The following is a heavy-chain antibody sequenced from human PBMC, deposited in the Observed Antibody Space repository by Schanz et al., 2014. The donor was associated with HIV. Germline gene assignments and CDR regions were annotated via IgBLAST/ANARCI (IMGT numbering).Heavy chain of an antibody. J-gene: IGHJ4*02. Sequence: VHLVESGGGVVQPGRSLRLSCVASGFSFRTFGMHWVRQAPGKGLEWVSAISGSGGSPYYADSVKGRFTISRDNSKNTLYLQMNSLRAEDTAVYYCAKGLTIWLQPPFDYWGQGTLVTVSS. V-gene: IGHV3-23*04. CDR3: AKGLTIWLQPPFDY. CDR2: ISGSGGSP. D-gene: IGHD5-12*01. CDR1: GFSFRTFG.